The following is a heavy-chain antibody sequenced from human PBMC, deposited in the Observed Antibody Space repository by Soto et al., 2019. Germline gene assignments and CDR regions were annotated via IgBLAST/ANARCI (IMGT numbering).Heavy chain of an antibody. Sequence: SETLSLTCTVSGDSMTSSSYYWGWIRQPPGKGLEWIGSIYYSERTSYNSGSTYYSPSLKSRVTISGDTSKSQFSLKLSSVTAADAAVYYCARHTRNQFDPWGQGTLVTVSS. J-gene: IGHJ5*02. CDR3: ARHTRNQFDP. CDR2: IYYSERTSYNSGST. V-gene: IGHV4-39*01. CDR1: GDSMTSSSYY.